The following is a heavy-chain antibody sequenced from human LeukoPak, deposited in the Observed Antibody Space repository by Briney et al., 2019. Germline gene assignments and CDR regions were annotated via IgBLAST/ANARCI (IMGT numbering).Heavy chain of an antibody. J-gene: IGHJ4*02. CDR1: GGSFSGYY. D-gene: IGHD5-18*01. Sequence: AETLSLTCAVYGGSFSGYYWSWIRQPPGKRLEWIGEINHSGSTNYNPSLKSRVTISVDTSKNQFSLKLSSVTAADTAVYYCAREPWIQLWLGYFDYWGQGTLVTVSS. V-gene: IGHV4-34*01. CDR3: AREPWIQLWLGYFDY. CDR2: INHSGST.